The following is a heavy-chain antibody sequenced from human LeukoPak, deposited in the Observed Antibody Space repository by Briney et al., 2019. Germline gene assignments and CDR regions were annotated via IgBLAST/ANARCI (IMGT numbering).Heavy chain of an antibody. CDR3: AKDSKRFLEWSPYYFDY. CDR1: GFTFSSYG. D-gene: IGHD3-3*01. Sequence: GRSLRLSCAASGFTFSSYGMHWVRQAPGKGLEWVAVIWYDGSNKYYADSVKGRFTISRDNSKNTLYLQMNSLRAEDTAVYYSAKDSKRFLEWSPYYFDYWGQGTLVTVSS. CDR2: IWYDGSNK. V-gene: IGHV3-33*06. J-gene: IGHJ4*02.